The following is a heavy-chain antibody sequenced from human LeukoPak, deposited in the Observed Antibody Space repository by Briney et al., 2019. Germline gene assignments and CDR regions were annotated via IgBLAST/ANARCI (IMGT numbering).Heavy chain of an antibody. J-gene: IGHJ6*02. CDR3: ARLGYYDSSGYYYYYYGMDV. CDR1: GYTFTSYG. CDR2: ISAYNGNT. Sequence: ASVKVSCKASGYTFTSYGISWVRQAPGQGLEWMGWISAYNGNTNYAQKLQGRVTMTTDTSTSTAYMELRSLRSDDTAVYYCARLGYYDSSGYYYYYYGMDVWGQGTTVTVSS. D-gene: IGHD3-22*01. V-gene: IGHV1-18*01.